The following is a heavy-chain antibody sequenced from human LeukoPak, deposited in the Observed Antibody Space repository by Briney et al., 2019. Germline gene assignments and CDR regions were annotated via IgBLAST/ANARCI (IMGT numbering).Heavy chain of an antibody. J-gene: IGHJ5*02. CDR3: ARSDPEYYDILTGYRYNWFDP. CDR2: INHSGST. Sequence: SETLSLTYAVYGGSFSGYYWSWIRQPPGKGLEWLGEINHSGSTNYTPSLKRRVTISVDTSKNQFPLKLSSVPAADTAVYYCARSDPEYYDILTGYRYNWFDPWGQGTLVTVSS. CDR1: GGSFSGYY. V-gene: IGHV4-34*01. D-gene: IGHD3-9*01.